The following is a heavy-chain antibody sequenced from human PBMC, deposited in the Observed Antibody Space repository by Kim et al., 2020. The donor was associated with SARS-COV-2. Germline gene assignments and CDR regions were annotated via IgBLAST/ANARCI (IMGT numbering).Heavy chain of an antibody. V-gene: IGHV3-74*03. D-gene: IGHD5-12*01. Sequence: GGSLRLSCAASGFTFSSYWMHWVRQAPGKGLVWVSRINGDGSSTTYADSVKGRFTISRDNAKNTLYLQMNSLRAEDTAVYYCVRVGGYSSPLGYWGHGTLVTVSS. CDR1: GFTFSSYW. CDR3: VRVGGYSSPLGY. CDR2: INGDGSST. J-gene: IGHJ4*01.